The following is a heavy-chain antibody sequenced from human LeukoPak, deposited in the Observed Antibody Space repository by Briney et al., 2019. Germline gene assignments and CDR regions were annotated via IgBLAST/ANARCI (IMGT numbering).Heavy chain of an antibody. D-gene: IGHD6-13*01. CDR1: GFTFSSYS. CDR2: ISSSGSYI. J-gene: IGHJ5*02. Sequence: GGSLRLSCAASGFTFSSYSMNWVRQAPGKGLEWVSYISSSGSYIYYADSVKGRFTISRDNAKNSLYLVMISLRAEDTAVYYCATMGYLRWFDPWGQGTLVTVFS. CDR3: ATMGYLRWFDP. V-gene: IGHV3-21*01.